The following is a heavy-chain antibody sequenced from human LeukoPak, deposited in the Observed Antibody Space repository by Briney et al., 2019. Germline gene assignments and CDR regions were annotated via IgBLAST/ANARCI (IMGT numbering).Heavy chain of an antibody. Sequence: PGGSLRLSCAASGFTFTTYTMHWVRQAPGKGLEWVSAISGSGGSTYYADSVKGRFTISRDNSKNTLYLQMNSLRAEDTAVYYCAKEDRDDFWSGYYGVWGQGTLVTVSS. V-gene: IGHV3-23*01. D-gene: IGHD3-3*01. CDR1: GFTFTTYT. CDR2: ISGSGGST. J-gene: IGHJ4*02. CDR3: AKEDRDDFWSGYYGV.